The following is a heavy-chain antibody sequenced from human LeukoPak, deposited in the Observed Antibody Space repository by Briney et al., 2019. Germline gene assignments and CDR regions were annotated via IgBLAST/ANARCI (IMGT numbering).Heavy chain of an antibody. Sequence: GASVKVSCKASGYTFTSYGISWVRQAPGQGLEWMGWINPNSGGTNYVQKFRARVTMTRDTSISTVYMELSRLKSDDTAVYFCARAISFGQIVAPDPIVRPQEHEAFDIWGQGTMVTVSS. CDR1: GYTFTSYG. J-gene: IGHJ3*02. CDR2: INPNSGGT. CDR3: ARAISFGQIVAPDPIVRPQEHEAFDI. V-gene: IGHV1-2*02. D-gene: IGHD2-2*02.